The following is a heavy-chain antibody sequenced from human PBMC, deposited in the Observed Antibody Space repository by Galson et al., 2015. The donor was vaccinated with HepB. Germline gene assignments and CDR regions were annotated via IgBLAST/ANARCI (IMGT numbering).Heavy chain of an antibody. CDR2: ISSSSSYI. CDR1: GFTFRSSS. J-gene: IGHJ6*02. CDR3: ARDNIVVVPAAIQSGYGMDV. D-gene: IGHD2-2*01. Sequence: LPLSCAASGFTFRSSSMNWVRQAPGQGLEWVSSISSSSSYIYYADSVKGRFTISRDNAKNSLYLQMNSLRAEDTAVYYCARDNIVVVPAAIQSGYGMDVWGQGTTVTVSS. V-gene: IGHV3-21*01.